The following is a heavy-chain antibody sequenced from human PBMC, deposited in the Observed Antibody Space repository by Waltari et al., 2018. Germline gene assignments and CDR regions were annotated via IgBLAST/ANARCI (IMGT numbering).Heavy chain of an antibody. D-gene: IGHD3-3*01. CDR3: ATETRFLEWLLGPFDY. Sequence: QVQLVQSGAEVKKPGASVKVSCKASGYTFTGYYMHWVRQALGQGLEWMGRINPNSGGTNYAQKFQGRVTMTRDTSISTAYMELSRLRSDDTAVYYCATETRFLEWLLGPFDYWGQGTLVTVSS. J-gene: IGHJ4*02. V-gene: IGHV1-2*06. CDR1: GYTFTGYY. CDR2: INPNSGGT.